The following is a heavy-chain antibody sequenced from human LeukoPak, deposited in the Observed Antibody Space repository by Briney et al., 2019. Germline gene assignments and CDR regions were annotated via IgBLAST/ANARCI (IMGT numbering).Heavy chain of an antibody. D-gene: IGHD1-20*01. V-gene: IGHV3-23*01. Sequence: GGSLRLSCAASGFTFSSYAMSWVRQAPGKGLEWVSAISGSGGSKYYADSVKGRFTISRDNSKNTLYLQMNSLRAEDTAVYYCAKDLGVTGTVFDYWGQGTLVTVSS. J-gene: IGHJ4*02. CDR1: GFTFSSYA. CDR3: AKDLGVTGTVFDY. CDR2: ISGSGGSK.